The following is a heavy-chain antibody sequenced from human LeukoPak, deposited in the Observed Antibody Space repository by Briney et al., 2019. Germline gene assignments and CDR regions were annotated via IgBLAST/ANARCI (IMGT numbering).Heavy chain of an antibody. CDR1: GFTFSSYS. CDR3: ARDMAVAGHDAFDI. J-gene: IGHJ3*02. Sequence: GGSLRLSCAASGFTFSSYSMNWVRQAPGKGLGWVSSISSSSSYIYYADSVKGRFTISRDNAKNSLYLQMNSLRAEDTAVYYCARDMAVAGHDAFDIWGQGTMVTVSS. V-gene: IGHV3-21*01. CDR2: ISSSSSYI. D-gene: IGHD6-19*01.